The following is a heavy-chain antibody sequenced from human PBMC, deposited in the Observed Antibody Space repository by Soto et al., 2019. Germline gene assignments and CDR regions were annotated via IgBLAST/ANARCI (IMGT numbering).Heavy chain of an antibody. D-gene: IGHD3-10*01. CDR2: ISYDGSNK. CDR3: ARITMVRGVEENWFDP. Sequence: GGSLRLSCAASGFTFSSYAMHWVRQAPGKGLEWVAVISYDGSNKYYADSVKGRFTISRDNSKNTLYLQMNSPRAEDTAVYYCARITMVRGVEENWFDPWGQGTLVTVSS. V-gene: IGHV3-30-3*01. CDR1: GFTFSSYA. J-gene: IGHJ5*02.